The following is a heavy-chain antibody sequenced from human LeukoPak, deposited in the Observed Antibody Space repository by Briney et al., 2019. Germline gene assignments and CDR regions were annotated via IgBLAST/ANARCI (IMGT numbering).Heavy chain of an antibody. CDR3: AKDRRYYYGSGSYPEYFQH. V-gene: IGHV3-30*02. J-gene: IGHJ1*01. CDR2: IRYDGSNK. D-gene: IGHD3-10*01. CDR1: GFTFSSYG. Sequence: GGSLRLSCAASGFTFSSYGMHWVRQAPGKGLEWVAFIRYDGSNKYYADSVKGRFTISRDNSKNTLYLQMNRLRAEDTAVYYCAKDRRYYYGSGSYPEYFQHWGQGTLVTVSS.